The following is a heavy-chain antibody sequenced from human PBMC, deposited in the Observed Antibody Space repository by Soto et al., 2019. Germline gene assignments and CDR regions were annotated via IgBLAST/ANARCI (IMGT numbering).Heavy chain of an antibody. D-gene: IGHD3-9*01. Sequence: QVQLVQSGAEVKKPGSSVKVSCKASGDTLSTYAIGWVRQAPGQGLEWMGGIISIIGTANYAQKFQGRVTIXXDESTSTAYMELSSLRSEDTAVYYCATTSYYDILDWGQGTMVTVSS. CDR3: ATTSYYDILD. J-gene: IGHJ3*01. CDR1: GDTLSTYA. V-gene: IGHV1-69*12. CDR2: IISIIGTA.